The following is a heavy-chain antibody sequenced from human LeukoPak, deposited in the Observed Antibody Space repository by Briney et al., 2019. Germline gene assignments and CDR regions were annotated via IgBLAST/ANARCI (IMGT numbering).Heavy chain of an antibody. J-gene: IGHJ4*02. CDR1: GFTLSNYP. V-gene: IGHV3-23*01. CDR3: RQYCSSTSCPHTAHYFDY. D-gene: IGHD2-2*01. Sequence: GGSLRLSCAASGFTLSNYPMGWVRQAPVKGLEWLSAIGEEKSGSWTKSADSVKGRFTISRDNSKNTLYLQMNSLRAEDTAVYYCRQYCSSTSCPHTAHYFDYWGQGTLVTVSS. CDR2: IGEEKSGSWT.